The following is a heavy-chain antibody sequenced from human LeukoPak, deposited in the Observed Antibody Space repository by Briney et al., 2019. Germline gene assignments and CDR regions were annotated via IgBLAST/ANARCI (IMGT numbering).Heavy chain of an antibody. CDR1: GGPISSGDYY. J-gene: IGHJ6*02. D-gene: IGHD5-12*01. V-gene: IGHV4-30-4*01. CDR2: IYYSGST. CDR3: ARDRGGYDRFLMYGMDV. Sequence: SQTLSLTCTVSGGPISSGDYYWSWIRQPPGKGLEWIGYIYYSGSTYYNPSLKSRVTISVDTSKNQFSLKLSSVTAADTAVYYCARDRGGYDRFLMYGMDVWGQGTTVTVSS.